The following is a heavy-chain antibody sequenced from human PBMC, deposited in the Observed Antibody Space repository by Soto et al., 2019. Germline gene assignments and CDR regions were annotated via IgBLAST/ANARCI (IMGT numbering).Heavy chain of an antibody. D-gene: IGHD2-15*01. V-gene: IGHV1-3*01. CDR2: INAGNGNT. Sequence: QVQIVQSGAEVKKPGASVKVSCKASGYTFTSYAIHWVRQAPGQRLEWMGWINAGNGNTKYSQKFQGRVTITRDSFASTAYMELSSLRSEDTAVYYCARGFCSGGSCNWFDPWGQGTLVTVSS. J-gene: IGHJ5*02. CDR1: GYTFTSYA. CDR3: ARGFCSGGSCNWFDP.